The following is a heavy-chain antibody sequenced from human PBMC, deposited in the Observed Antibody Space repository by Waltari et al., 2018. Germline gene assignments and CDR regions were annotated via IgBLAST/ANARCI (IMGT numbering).Heavy chain of an antibody. D-gene: IGHD3-16*01. Sequence: QVQLQQWGAGLLKPSETLSLTCAVYGGSFSGYYWSWIRQPTGKGLEWIGEINHSGRTNDTPALKGRVTISVNTSKNQFSLKRSSVTAADTAVYYCARGRRDYVWGSPKKPSRLGNFDYWGQGTLVTVSS. J-gene: IGHJ4*02. CDR1: GGSFSGYY. CDR3: ARGRRDYVWGSPKKPSRLGNFDY. CDR2: INHSGRT. V-gene: IGHV4-34*01.